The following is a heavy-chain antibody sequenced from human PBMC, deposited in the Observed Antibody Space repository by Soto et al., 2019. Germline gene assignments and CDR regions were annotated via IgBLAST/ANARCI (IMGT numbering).Heavy chain of an antibody. Sequence: ASVKVSCKASGYTFTSYGISWERQAPGQGLEWMGWISAYNGNTNYAQKLQGRVTMTTDTSTSTAYMELRSLRSDDTAVYYCAREDDYGTPHDYYYGMDVWGQGTTVTVSS. V-gene: IGHV1-18*01. D-gene: IGHD4-17*01. J-gene: IGHJ6*02. CDR1: GYTFTSYG. CDR3: AREDDYGTPHDYYYGMDV. CDR2: ISAYNGNT.